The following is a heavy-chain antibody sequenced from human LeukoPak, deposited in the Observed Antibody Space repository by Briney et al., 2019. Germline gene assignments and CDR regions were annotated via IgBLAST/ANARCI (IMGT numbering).Heavy chain of an antibody. CDR1: GYSFTRYW. J-gene: IGHJ4*02. V-gene: IGHV5-51*01. Sequence: GEYLKISCKGSGYSFTRYWIGWVRQMPGKGLEWMGIIYPGDSDTRSSPSFQGQVTISADKSISTAYLQRSSLKASDTAMYFCARRAFASGDYFDYWGQGTLVTVSS. CDR3: ARRAFASGDYFDY. D-gene: IGHD3-10*01. CDR2: IYPGDSDT.